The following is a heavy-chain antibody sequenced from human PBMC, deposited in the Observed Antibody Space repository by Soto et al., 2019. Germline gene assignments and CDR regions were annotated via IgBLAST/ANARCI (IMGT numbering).Heavy chain of an antibody. CDR1: GGTFSRHA. CDR3: ARGWGYDSSDYYYAY. J-gene: IGHJ4*02. CDR2: IIPMFGTA. D-gene: IGHD3-22*01. V-gene: IGHV1-69*01. Sequence: QVQVVQSGAEVKKPGASVKVSCKASGGTFSRHAISWVRQAPGQGLEWMGGIIPMFGTANHAQKFQGRVTIIADESTSTAYMELSSLRSEDTAIYYCARGWGYDSSDYYYAYWGQGTVVIVSS.